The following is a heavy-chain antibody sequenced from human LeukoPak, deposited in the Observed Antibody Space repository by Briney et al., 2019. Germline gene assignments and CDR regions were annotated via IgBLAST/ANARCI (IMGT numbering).Heavy chain of an antibody. J-gene: IGHJ4*02. V-gene: IGHV3-21*01. Sequence: GSLRLSCAASGFTFSSYSMNWVRQAPGKGLEWVSSISSSSSYIYYADSVKGRFTISRDNAKNSLYLQMNSLRAEDTAVYYCARASRYYDSSGGFDYWGQGTLVTVSS. CDR1: GFTFSSYS. CDR2: ISSSSSYI. CDR3: ARASRYYDSSGGFDY. D-gene: IGHD3-22*01.